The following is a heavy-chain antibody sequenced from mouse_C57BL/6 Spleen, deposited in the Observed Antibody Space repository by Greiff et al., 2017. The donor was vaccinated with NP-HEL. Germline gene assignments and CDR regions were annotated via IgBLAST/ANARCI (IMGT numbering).Heavy chain of an antibody. V-gene: IGHV1-69*01. CDR3: ARSCYLTGRGFAY. D-gene: IGHD4-1*01. Sequence: VQLQQPGAELVMPGASVKLSCKASGYTFTSYWMHWVKQRPGQGLEWIGEIDPSDSYTNYNQKFKGKSTLTVDKSSSTAYMQLSSLTSEDSAVYYCARSCYLTGRGFAYWGQGTLVTVSA. CDR1: GYTFTSYW. CDR2: IDPSDSYT. J-gene: IGHJ3*01.